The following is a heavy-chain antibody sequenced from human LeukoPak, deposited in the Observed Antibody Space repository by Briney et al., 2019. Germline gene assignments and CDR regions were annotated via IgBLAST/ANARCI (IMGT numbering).Heavy chain of an antibody. CDR2: VNPGNSDT. D-gene: IGHD2-21*02. CDR3: ASPQAAYCGADCYSP. CDR1: GYRFTDYW. Sequence: GGSLQISSKASGYRFTDYWVGRGRQMPRERLERRGIVNPGNSDTAYSPSFQGQSTNSVFTSITTACLQWSSLQASGPAMYYCASPQAAYCGADCYSPWGQGTKVTVSS. J-gene: IGHJ3*01. V-gene: IGHV5-51*01.